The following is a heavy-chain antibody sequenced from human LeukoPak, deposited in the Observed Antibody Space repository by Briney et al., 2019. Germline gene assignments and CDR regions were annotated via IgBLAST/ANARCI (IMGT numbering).Heavy chain of an antibody. V-gene: IGHV1-2*02. CDR1: GYTFTGYY. CDR2: INLNTGGT. Sequence: ASVKVSCKASGYTFTGYYMHWVRQAPGQGLEWMGWINLNTGGTNYAQKFQGRVTMTRDTSISTAYMELSRLRSDDTAVYYCARVVQSTDSSGFYLPEYFQHWGQGTLVTVSS. D-gene: IGHD3-22*01. CDR3: ARVVQSTDSSGFYLPEYFQH. J-gene: IGHJ1*01.